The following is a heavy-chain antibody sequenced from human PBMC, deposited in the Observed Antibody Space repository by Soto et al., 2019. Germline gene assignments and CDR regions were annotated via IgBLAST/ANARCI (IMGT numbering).Heavy chain of an antibody. CDR2: IKSKTDGGTT. J-gene: IGHJ4*02. CDR3: TTDAWIAAAGTTY. Sequence: GGSLRLSCAASGFTFSNAWMSWVRQAPGKGLEWVGRIKSKTDGGTTDYAAPVKGRFTISRDDSKNTLYLQMNSLKTEDTAVYYCTTDAWIAAAGTTYWGQGTLVTVSS. D-gene: IGHD6-13*01. CDR1: GFTFSNAW. V-gene: IGHV3-15*01.